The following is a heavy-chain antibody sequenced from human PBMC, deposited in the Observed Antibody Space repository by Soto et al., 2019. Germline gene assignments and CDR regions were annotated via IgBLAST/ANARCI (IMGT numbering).Heavy chain of an antibody. J-gene: IGHJ4*02. CDR3: ARGGTQLWLVY. CDR1: GFTFSSYG. CDR2: ISYDGSNK. D-gene: IGHD5-18*01. V-gene: IGHV3-30*03. Sequence: GGSLRLSCASSGFTFSSYGMHWVRQAPGKGLEWVAVISYDGSNKYYADSVKGRFTISRDNSKNTLYLQMNSLRAEDTAVYYCARGGTQLWLVYWGQGTLVTVSS.